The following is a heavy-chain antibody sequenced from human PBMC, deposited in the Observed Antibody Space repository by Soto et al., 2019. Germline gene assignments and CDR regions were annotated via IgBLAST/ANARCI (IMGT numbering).Heavy chain of an antibody. V-gene: IGHV1-18*01. D-gene: IGHD3-10*01. CDR1: GYTFTSYG. CDR2: ISAYNGNT. Sequence: ASVKVSCKASGYTFTSYGISWVRQAPGQGLEWMGWISAYNGNTNYAQKLQGRVTMTTDTSTSTAYMELRSLRSDDTAVYYCARGRGRTDHYYYYYGMDVWGQGTTVNVSS. CDR3: ARGRGRTDHYYYYYGMDV. J-gene: IGHJ6*02.